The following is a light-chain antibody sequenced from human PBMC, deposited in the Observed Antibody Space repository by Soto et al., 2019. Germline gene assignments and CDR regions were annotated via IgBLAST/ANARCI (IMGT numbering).Light chain of an antibody. CDR3: QQSYSTPPIT. CDR1: QSISSY. Sequence: DIQMTQSPSSLSASVGDRVTITCRAIQSISSYLNWYQQKPGKAPKLLIYAASILQSGVPSRFSGSGSGTDFTLTISSLQPEDFATYYCQQSYSTPPITFGQGTRLEIK. J-gene: IGKJ5*01. CDR2: AAS. V-gene: IGKV1-39*01.